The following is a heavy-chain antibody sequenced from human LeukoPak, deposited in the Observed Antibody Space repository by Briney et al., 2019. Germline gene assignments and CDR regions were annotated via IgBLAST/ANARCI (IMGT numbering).Heavy chain of an antibody. D-gene: IGHD3-10*01. CDR2: IHTSGTT. V-gene: IGHV4-61*02. CDR1: GGSINSGSYY. CDR3: AKHYYGSENYYFDF. J-gene: IGHJ4*02. Sequence: SETLSLTCTVSGGSINSGSYYWSWIRQPAGKGLEWIGRIHTSGTTNYKSSLKSRVTILVDTPRNQFSLKLTSVTAADTAVYYCAKHYYGSENYYFDFWGQGTLVTVSS.